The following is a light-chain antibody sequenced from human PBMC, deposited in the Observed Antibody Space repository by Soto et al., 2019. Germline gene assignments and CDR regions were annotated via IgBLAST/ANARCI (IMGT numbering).Light chain of an antibody. J-gene: IGKJ3*01. CDR2: AAS. Sequence: DIQMTQSPSSLSAYVGDRVTITCRASQGIRDWIAWYQQKPGKAPKLLISAASTLQSGVPSRFSGSGSGTDFSLTISSLQLEDFATYYCQQAFRFPFTFGPGTKVDI. V-gene: IGKV1-12*01. CDR3: QQAFRFPFT. CDR1: QGIRDW.